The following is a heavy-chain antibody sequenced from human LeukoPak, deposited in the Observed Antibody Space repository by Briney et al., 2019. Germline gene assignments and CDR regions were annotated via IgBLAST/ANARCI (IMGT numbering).Heavy chain of an antibody. CDR3: ARAYGGLDY. D-gene: IGHD3-16*01. CDR1: GGSIRSSYYY. Sequence: PSETLSLTCTVSGGSIRSSYYYWGWIRQPPGKGLEWIGSIYDSGSTYYNPSLKSRVTISVDTSKNQFSLKLSSVTAADTAVYYCARAYGGLDYWGQGTLVTVSS. CDR2: IYDSGST. J-gene: IGHJ4*02. V-gene: IGHV4-39*07.